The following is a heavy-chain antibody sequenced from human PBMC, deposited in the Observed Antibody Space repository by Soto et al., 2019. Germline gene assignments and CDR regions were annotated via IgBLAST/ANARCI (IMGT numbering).Heavy chain of an antibody. D-gene: IGHD5-18*01. V-gene: IGHV2-5*01. CDR3: AHIRSGYGYGIKKGLDY. CDR2: IYWNDDK. J-gene: IGHJ4*02. Sequence: SGPTLVNPTQTLTLTCTFSGFSLSTSGVGVGWIRQPPGKALEWLALIYWNDDKRYSPSLKSRLTITKDTSKNQVVLTMTNMDPVDTATYYCAHIRSGYGYGIKKGLDYWGQGTLVT. CDR1: GFSLSTSGVG.